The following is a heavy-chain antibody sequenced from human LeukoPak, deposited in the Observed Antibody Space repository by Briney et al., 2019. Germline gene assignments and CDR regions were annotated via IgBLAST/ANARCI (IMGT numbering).Heavy chain of an antibody. V-gene: IGHV3-23*01. D-gene: IGHD5-12*01. J-gene: IGHJ4*02. CDR2: FGRSGGST. CDR1: GFTFSSYA. Sequence: GGPLRLSCAASGFTFSSYAMSWVRQAPGKGLEWVSTFGRSGGSTFYADSVKGRFTISRDNSKNTLYLQMNSLRAEDAAVYYCAKRVSSGLYYFDYWGQGTLVTVSS. CDR3: AKRVSSGLYYFDY.